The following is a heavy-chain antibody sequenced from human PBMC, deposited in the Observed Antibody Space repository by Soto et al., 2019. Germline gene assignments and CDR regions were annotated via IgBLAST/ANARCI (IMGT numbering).Heavy chain of an antibody. Sequence: QVQLVESGGGVVQPGRSLRLSCAASGFALSSFGMHWVRQAPGKGLEWVALVGYDGSDKYYGDSVKGRFTISRDYSENTVYLQMDSLRVEDTAIYFCARYCSGGRCSEGGLDFWGQGTLVTVSS. J-gene: IGHJ4*02. CDR1: GFALSSFG. CDR2: VGYDGSDK. CDR3: ARYCSGGRCSEGGLDF. V-gene: IGHV3-33*01. D-gene: IGHD2-15*01.